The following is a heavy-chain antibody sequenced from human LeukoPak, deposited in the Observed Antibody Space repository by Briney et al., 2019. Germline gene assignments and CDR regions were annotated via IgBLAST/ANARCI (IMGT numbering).Heavy chain of an antibody. CDR2: INPNSGGT. V-gene: IGHV1-2*02. D-gene: IGHD4-23*01. CDR1: GYTFTGYY. J-gene: IGHJ5*02. CDR3: ARDNSVEDTAWWFDP. Sequence: GASVKLSCKASGYTFTGYYMHWVRQAPAQGLEWMGWINPNSGGTNYAQKFQGRGTMTRDTSISTDYMELSSLRSEDTGVYYCARDNSVEDTAWWFDPWGQGTLVTVSS.